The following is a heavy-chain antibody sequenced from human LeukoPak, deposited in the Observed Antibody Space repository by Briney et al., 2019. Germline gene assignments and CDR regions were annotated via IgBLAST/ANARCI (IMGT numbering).Heavy chain of an antibody. CDR3: TRDPYYFDSSGYYHHAFDI. V-gene: IGHV3-49*04. CDR1: GFSFRDYA. Sequence: SLTLSCTVFGFSFRDYAVSWVRQAPGKGLECIGFISSKVNGRTTEYAASVKGRFTNSRDDSKSIAYLQMNSLKTEDTAVYYCTRDPYYFDSSGYYHHAFDIWGQGTMVAVSS. D-gene: IGHD3-22*01. J-gene: IGHJ3*02. CDR2: ISSKVNGRTT.